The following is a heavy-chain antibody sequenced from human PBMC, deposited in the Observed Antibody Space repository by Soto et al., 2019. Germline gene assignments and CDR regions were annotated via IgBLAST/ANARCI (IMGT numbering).Heavy chain of an antibody. CDR3: ARDQGYDPATPPFIDY. V-gene: IGHV1-46*01. Sequence: EASVKVSCKASGYTFTSYYMHWVRQAPGQGLEWMGIINPSGGSTSYAQKFQGRVTMTRDTSTSTVYMELSSLRSEDTAVYYCARDQGYDPATPPFIDYWGQGTLVTVSS. J-gene: IGHJ4*02. CDR1: GYTFTSYY. CDR2: INPSGGST. D-gene: IGHD3-3*01.